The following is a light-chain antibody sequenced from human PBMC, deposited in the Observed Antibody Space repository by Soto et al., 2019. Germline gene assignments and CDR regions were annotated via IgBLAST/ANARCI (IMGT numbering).Light chain of an antibody. CDR3: MHSIDWPWT. CDR1: RSLVFRDGNTY. CDR2: NVS. Sequence: VLTQSPLSVSVTVGQPASISCRTSRSLVFRDGNTYLHWFQQRPGQSPRRLIENVSNRESGVPGRFTGSGSGTEFTLEISRVEAEDVGMYYCMHSIDWPWTVGQVTKVEIK. J-gene: IGKJ1*01. V-gene: IGKV2-30*01.